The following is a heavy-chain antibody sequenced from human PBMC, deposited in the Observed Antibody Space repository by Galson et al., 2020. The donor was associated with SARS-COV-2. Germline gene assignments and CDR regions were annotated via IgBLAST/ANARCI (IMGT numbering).Heavy chain of an antibody. V-gene: IGHV1-69*13. CDR2: MIPIFGTE. D-gene: IGHD5-12*01. J-gene: IGHJ6*02. CDR3: ASTDPNKYTYDPYCAYYGMDV. CDR1: GGTLSSYA. Sequence: SVPVSCKASGGTLSSYAIRWVRQAPGQGLEWMGGMIPIFGTENYAQKFQGRVTITADESTSTAYMELSSLRDEDTAVYYFASTDPNKYTYDPYCAYYGMDVWGQGTTVSFAS.